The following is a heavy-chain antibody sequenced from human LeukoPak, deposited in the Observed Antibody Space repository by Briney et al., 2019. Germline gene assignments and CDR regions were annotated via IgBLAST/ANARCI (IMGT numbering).Heavy chain of an antibody. CDR2: ISSSSITI. Sequence: GGSLRLSCAASGFTFSSYSLNWVRQAPGKGLEWVSFISSSSITIYYADSVKGRFTISRDNAEKSLYLQMNILRAEDTAVYYCARDRGGSYSAVDYWGQGTLVTVSS. J-gene: IGHJ4*02. CDR1: GFTFSSYS. CDR3: ARDRGGSYSAVDY. D-gene: IGHD2-15*01. V-gene: IGHV3-48*04.